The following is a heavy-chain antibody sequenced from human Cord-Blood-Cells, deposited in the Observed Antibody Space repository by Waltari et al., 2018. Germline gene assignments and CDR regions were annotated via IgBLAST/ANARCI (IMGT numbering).Heavy chain of an antibody. D-gene: IGHD3-3*01. CDR1: GATFSSYA. J-gene: IGHJ3*02. V-gene: IGHV1-69*09. CDR3: ARVGEYDSDAIDI. CDR2: SIPIIGIA. Sequence: QVQLVQAGAVVMKPGSSLKVSCKSSGATFSSYAVSWVRQSPGQGLEWLGRSIPIIGIADYAQKFQGRVTITADKSSSTAYVELGSLRSEDTAVYYCARVGEYDSDAIDIWGQGTMVTDSS.